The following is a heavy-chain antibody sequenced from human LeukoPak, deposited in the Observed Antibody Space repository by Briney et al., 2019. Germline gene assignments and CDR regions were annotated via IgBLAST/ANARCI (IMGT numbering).Heavy chain of an antibody. V-gene: IGHV1-18*04. J-gene: IGHJ4*02. D-gene: IGHD2-15*01. CDR2: ISAYNGNT. Sequence: ASVKVSCKASGYTFTGYSISWVRQAPGQGLEWMGWISAYNGNTIYAQKVRGRVTMTRDTSTSTAYMELRSLKSDDTAVYFCAKASYCSDGSCYFDYWGQGTLVTVSS. CDR1: GYTFTGYS. CDR3: AKASYCSDGSCYFDY.